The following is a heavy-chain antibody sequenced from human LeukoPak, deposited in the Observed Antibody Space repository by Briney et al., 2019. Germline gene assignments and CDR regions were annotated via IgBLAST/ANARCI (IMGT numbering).Heavy chain of an antibody. J-gene: IGHJ4*02. CDR3: ARSDKHDC. CDR2: INSDGSST. CDR1: GFTHSPYW. V-gene: IGHV3-74*01. Sequence: GWSLRLSCAASGFTHSPYWLHGVRQAPGKGLVWVSRINSDGSSTYYADSVKGRFTISRDNAKNTLYMQMNSLRAEDTAVYYCARSDKHDCWGQGTLVTVSS.